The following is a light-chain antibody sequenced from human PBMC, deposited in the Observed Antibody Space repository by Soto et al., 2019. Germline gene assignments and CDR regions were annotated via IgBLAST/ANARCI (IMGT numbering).Light chain of an antibody. CDR1: SGSVSTSYY. CDR3: VLYMGSGLWV. V-gene: IGLV8-61*01. J-gene: IGLJ3*02. CDR2: STN. Sequence: QAVVTQEPSFPVSPGGTVTLTCGLSSGSVSTSYYPSWYQQTPGQAPRTLIYSTNTRSSGVPDRFSGSILGNKAALTITGAQADDESDYYCVLYMGSGLWVFGGGTKLTVL.